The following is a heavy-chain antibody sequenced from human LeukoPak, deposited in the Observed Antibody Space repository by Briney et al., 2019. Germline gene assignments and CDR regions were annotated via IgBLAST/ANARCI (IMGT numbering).Heavy chain of an antibody. J-gene: IGHJ4*02. CDR2: IWYDGSNK. CDR1: GFXFSSYG. V-gene: IGHV3-33*01. Sequence: GRSLRLSCAASGFXFSSYGIHWVRQAPGKGLEWVAVIWYDGSNKYYADSVKGRFTISRDNSKNTLYLQMNSLRAEDTAVYYCARGRDLLSYWGQGTLVTVSS. CDR3: ARGRDLLSY. D-gene: IGHD1-26*01.